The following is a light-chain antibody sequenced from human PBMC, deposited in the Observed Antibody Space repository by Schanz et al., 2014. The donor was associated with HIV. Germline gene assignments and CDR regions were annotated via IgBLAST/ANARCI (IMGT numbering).Light chain of an antibody. J-gene: IGKJ5*01. CDR2: AAS. CDR3: QQFNNHPIT. V-gene: IGKV3D-15*01. Sequence: EIVMTQSPGTLSVSPGERATLSCRASQTVSNNLAWYQQKPGQSPRLLIYAASTRATGIPDRFSGSGSGTDFTLTISSLEPEDFATYYCQQFNNHPITFGQGTRLEIK. CDR1: QTVSNN.